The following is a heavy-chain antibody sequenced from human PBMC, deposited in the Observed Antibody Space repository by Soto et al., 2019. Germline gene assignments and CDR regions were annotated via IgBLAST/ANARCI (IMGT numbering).Heavy chain of an antibody. CDR2: ISYDGTNK. Sequence: GGSLRLACGASGFTFSSYGMHWVRQAPGKGLEWVAVISYDGTNKYYADSVKGRFTVSRDNSKNTLYLQMNSLRAEDTAVYYCAKDEAAWIQLRYFDYCGQGTLVTVSS. CDR1: GFTFSSYG. CDR3: AKDEAAWIQLRYFDY. V-gene: IGHV3-30*18. D-gene: IGHD5-18*01. J-gene: IGHJ4*02.